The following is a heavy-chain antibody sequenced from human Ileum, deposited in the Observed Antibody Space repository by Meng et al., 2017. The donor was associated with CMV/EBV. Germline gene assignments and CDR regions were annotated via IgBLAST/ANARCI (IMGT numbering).Heavy chain of an antibody. D-gene: IGHD6-13*01. CDR1: GYSFTNYW. J-gene: IGHJ4*02. Sequence: CKGSGYSFTNYWIAWVRQMPGKGLELMGVIWPSDSDTRFNPSFQGQVTISADKSINSAYLQWSSLKASDTAMYYCARAAVGPRVIDYWGQGTVVTVSS. CDR3: ARAAVGPRVIDY. CDR2: IWPSDSDT. V-gene: IGHV5-51*01.